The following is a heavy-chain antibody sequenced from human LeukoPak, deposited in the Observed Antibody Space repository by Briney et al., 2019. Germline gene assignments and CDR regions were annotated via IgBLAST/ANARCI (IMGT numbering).Heavy chain of an antibody. CDR3: AKLFTPSYYGSGSYTYYYYMDV. CDR1: GFTFSTYV. J-gene: IGHJ6*03. CDR2: ITGTGGDT. Sequence: PGGPLRLSCAASGFTFSTYVMIWVRQAPGKGLEWVSAITGTGGDTYYADSVKGRFSISRDNSKNTLYLQMNSLRAEDTAVYYCAKLFTPSYYGSGSYTYYYYMDVWGKGTTVTVSS. V-gene: IGHV3-23*01. D-gene: IGHD3-10*01.